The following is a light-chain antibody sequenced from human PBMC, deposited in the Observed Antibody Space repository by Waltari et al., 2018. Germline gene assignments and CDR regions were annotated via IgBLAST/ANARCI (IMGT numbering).Light chain of an antibody. Sequence: SFELTQPPPVPMSPGQTASITCSGDILGNKYASWYQHKPGQSPLLVLYQDTKRPPGIPGRFSGSKSGNAATLTISGTQAMDEADYYCQALGTGAWVFGGGTKLTVL. CDR1: ILGNKY. V-gene: IGLV3-1*01. CDR2: QDT. CDR3: QALGTGAWV. J-gene: IGLJ3*02.